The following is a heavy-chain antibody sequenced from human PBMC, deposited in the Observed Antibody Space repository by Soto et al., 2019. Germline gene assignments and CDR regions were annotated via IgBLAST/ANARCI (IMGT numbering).Heavy chain of an antibody. CDR3: ATGHRGLTGLPAVITAPGSFDP. V-gene: IGHV3-30*03. CDR1: GFTFGVYN. J-gene: IGHJ5*01. Sequence: LRLSCASSGFTFGVYNMHWVRQAPGKGLECVSVISYDGGNEYYADSVKGRFTISRDNSENKLFLQMNSLRPEDSGVYYCATGHRGLTGLPAVITAPGSFDPWGQGAQVTVSS. CDR2: ISYDGGNE. D-gene: IGHD3-22*01.